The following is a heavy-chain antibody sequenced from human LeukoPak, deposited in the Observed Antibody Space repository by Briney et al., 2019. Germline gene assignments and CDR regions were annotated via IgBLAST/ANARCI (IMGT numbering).Heavy chain of an antibody. CDR3: ARYDYYGSGSYGNDY. Sequence: ASVKVSCKASGYTFTSYDINWVRHATGQGLEWMGWMNPNSGNTGYAQKFQGRVTMTRNTSISTAYMELSSLRSEDTAVYYCARYDYYGSGSYGNDYWGQGTLVTVSS. CDR1: GYTFTSYD. D-gene: IGHD3-10*01. J-gene: IGHJ4*02. CDR2: MNPNSGNT. V-gene: IGHV1-8*01.